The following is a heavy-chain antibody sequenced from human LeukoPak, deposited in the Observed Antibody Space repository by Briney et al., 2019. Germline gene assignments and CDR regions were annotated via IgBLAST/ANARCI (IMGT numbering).Heavy chain of an antibody. V-gene: IGHV3-23*01. D-gene: IGHD6-13*01. CDR1: GFTFSSYW. Sequence: PGGSLRLSCAASGFTFSSYWMHWVRQAPGKGLEWVSAISGSGGSTYYADSVKGRFTISRDNSKNTLYLQMNSLRAEDTAVYYCAKLGGTLRIAAAVDYWGQGTLVTVSS. J-gene: IGHJ4*02. CDR2: ISGSGGST. CDR3: AKLGGTLRIAAAVDY.